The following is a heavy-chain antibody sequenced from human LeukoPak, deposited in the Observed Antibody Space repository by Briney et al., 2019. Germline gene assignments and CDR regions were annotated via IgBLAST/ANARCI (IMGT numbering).Heavy chain of an antibody. J-gene: IGHJ4*02. CDR3: AANCPFDY. CDR2: ISSSSSTI. CDR1: GFTFSSYS. Sequence: GGSLRLSCAASGFTFSSYSMNWVREAPGKGLDGVSYISSSSSTIYYADHVKGRFTSISDNATNSPYVKVNNRRADDTAVHCGAANCPFDYWGQGTLVTVSS. D-gene: IGHD4/OR15-4a*01. V-gene: IGHV3-48*01.